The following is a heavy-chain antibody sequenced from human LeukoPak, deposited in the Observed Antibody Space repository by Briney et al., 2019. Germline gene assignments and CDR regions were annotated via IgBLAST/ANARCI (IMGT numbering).Heavy chain of an antibody. CDR3: ARFSSIAAAFDY. CDR2: IYYSGGT. V-gene: IGHV4-59*12. J-gene: IGHJ4*02. Sequence: SETLSLTCTVSGGSISSYYWSWIRQPAGKGLEWIGYIYYSGGTNYNPSLKSRVTMSVDTSKNQFSLKLSSVTAADTAVYYCARFSSIAAAFDYWGQGTLVTVSS. D-gene: IGHD6-13*01. CDR1: GGSISSYY.